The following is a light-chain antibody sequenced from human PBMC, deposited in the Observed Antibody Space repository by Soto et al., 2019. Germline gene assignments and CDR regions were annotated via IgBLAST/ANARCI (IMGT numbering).Light chain of an antibody. Sequence: QSVLTQPPSASGTPGQRVTISCSGSSSNIGSNSVNWYQKCPATAPKLLLYGNNQRPSGVPDRFSGSKSGTSASLAISGLHSEDEADYFCAAWDDTLNGVVFGGGTKLTVL. CDR2: GNN. CDR3: AAWDDTLNGVV. CDR1: SSNIGSNS. V-gene: IGLV1-44*01. J-gene: IGLJ3*02.